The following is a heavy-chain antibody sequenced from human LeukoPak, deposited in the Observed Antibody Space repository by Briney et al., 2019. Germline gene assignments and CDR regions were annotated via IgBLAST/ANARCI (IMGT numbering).Heavy chain of an antibody. CDR3: ARGRVHFPY. J-gene: IGHJ4*02. CDR2: INLSGST. CDR1: GGSFIGYY. D-gene: IGHD3-3*02. Sequence: SETLSPTCAVYGGSFIGYYWSWIRQPPGKGPEWIGEINLSGSTNYNPSLKSRVTISVDTSKNQFSLKLSSVTAADTAVYYCARGRVHFPYWGQGTLVTVSS. V-gene: IGHV4-34*01.